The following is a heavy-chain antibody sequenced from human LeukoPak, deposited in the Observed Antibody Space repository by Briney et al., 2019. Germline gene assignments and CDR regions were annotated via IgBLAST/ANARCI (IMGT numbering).Heavy chain of an antibody. D-gene: IGHD5-12*01. Sequence: GGSLRLSCAATGFTFSYAWMNWVRQARGKGLEWVGRIKSKTDGGTTDYAASVKGRFTISRDDSKNTLYLQMNSLKTEDTAVYYCTTAYIAATKDFDYWGQGTLVSVSS. CDR1: GFTFSYAW. CDR2: IKSKTDGGTT. CDR3: TTAYIAATKDFDY. J-gene: IGHJ4*02. V-gene: IGHV3-15*01.